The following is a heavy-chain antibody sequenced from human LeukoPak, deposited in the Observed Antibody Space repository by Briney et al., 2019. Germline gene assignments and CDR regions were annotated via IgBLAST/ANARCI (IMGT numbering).Heavy chain of an antibody. D-gene: IGHD6-13*01. Sequence: SETLSLTCTVHGEFFGGSYWNWIRQSPGKGLEWIGEINHSGNTNYNPSLKSRVTISVDTSQKQFSLRLSSVTAADTAVYYCARGLYLTTRGGAAAGFLDYWGQGNLVTVSP. CDR2: INHSGNT. V-gene: IGHV4-34*01. CDR1: GEFFGGSY. J-gene: IGHJ4*02. CDR3: ARGLYLTTRGGAAAGFLDY.